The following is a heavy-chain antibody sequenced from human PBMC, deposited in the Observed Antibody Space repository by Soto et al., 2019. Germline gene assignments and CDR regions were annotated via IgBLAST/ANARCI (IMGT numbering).Heavy chain of an antibody. V-gene: IGHV3-48*03. CDR2: ISSAGDSS. D-gene: IGHD2-2*01. CDR1: GFTFSSYE. CDR3: ARVYCSTTTCHVQSFDS. J-gene: IGHJ4*02. Sequence: EVQLVESGGGLAQPGGSVRLSCAASGFTFSSYEMNWVRQAPGKTLEWVSYISSAGDSSYYADSVKSRFTISRDNTRNSLYLQINSLRVQDTAVYYCARVYCSTTTCHVQSFDSWGQGTLVTVSS.